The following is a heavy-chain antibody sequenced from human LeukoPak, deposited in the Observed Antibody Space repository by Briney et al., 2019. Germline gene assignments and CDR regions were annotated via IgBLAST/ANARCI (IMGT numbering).Heavy chain of an antibody. V-gene: IGHV3-7*01. CDR1: GFTFSSYW. Sequence: PGGSLRLSCAFSGFTFSSYWMSWVRQAPGKGLEWVANIKQDGSEKYYVDSVKGRFTISRDNAKNSLYLQMNSLRAEDTAVYYCASGYYSDSSGLPDYFDCWGQGTLVTVSS. J-gene: IGHJ4*02. CDR3: ASGYYSDSSGLPDYFDC. CDR2: IKQDGSEK. D-gene: IGHD3-22*01.